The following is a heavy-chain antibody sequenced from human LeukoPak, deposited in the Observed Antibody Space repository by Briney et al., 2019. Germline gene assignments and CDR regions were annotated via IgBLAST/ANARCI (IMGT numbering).Heavy chain of an antibody. CDR3: ARIRGYSGYESDY. J-gene: IGHJ4*02. CDR1: GGSISSSTYY. CDR2: IYYSGST. Sequence: SETLSLTCTVSGGSISSSTYYWGWIRQPPGKGLEWIGTIYYSGSTYYNPSLKSRVTISVDTSKNQFSLKLSSVTAADTAVYYCARIRGYSGYESDYWGQGTLVTVSS. D-gene: IGHD5-12*01. V-gene: IGHV4-39*01.